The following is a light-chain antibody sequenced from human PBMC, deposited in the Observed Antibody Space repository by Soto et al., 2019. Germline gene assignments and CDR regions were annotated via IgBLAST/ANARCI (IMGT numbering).Light chain of an antibody. Sequence: QSALTQPPSASGSPGQSVTISCTGTSSDVGGYNYVSWYQQHPGKAPKLMIYEVSKRPSGVPDRFSGSRSGNTASLTVSGLQAEDEADYYCSSYAGSNNSLNYVFGTGTKVTVL. J-gene: IGLJ1*01. V-gene: IGLV2-8*01. CDR3: SSYAGSNNSLNYV. CDR1: SSDVGGYNY. CDR2: EVS.